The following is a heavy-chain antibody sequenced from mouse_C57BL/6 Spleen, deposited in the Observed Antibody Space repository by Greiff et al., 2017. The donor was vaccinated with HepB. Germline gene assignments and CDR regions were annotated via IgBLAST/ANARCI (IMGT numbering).Heavy chain of an antibody. Sequence: QVQLQQPGAELVRPGPSVKLSCKASGYTFTSYWMHWVKQRPGQGLEWIGVIDPSDSYTNYNQKFKGKATLTVDTSSSTAYMQLSSLTSEDSAVYYCAIYGSRDWYFDVWGTGTTVTVSS. CDR1: GYTFTSYW. J-gene: IGHJ1*03. D-gene: IGHD1-1*01. CDR2: IDPSDSYT. V-gene: IGHV1-59*01. CDR3: AIYGSRDWYFDV.